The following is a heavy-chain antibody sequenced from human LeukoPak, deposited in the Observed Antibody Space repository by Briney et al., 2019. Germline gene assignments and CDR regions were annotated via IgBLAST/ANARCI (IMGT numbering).Heavy chain of an antibody. CDR3: ARDNYYYYMDV. CDR2: TYSGGST. Sequence: PGGSLRLPCAASGFTFSSYAMSWVRQAPGKGLEWVSVTYSGGSTYYADSVKGRFTISRDNSKNTVYLQMNSLRAEDTAVYYCARDNYYYYMDVWGKGTTVTISS. V-gene: IGHV3-66*01. J-gene: IGHJ6*03. CDR1: GFTFSSYA.